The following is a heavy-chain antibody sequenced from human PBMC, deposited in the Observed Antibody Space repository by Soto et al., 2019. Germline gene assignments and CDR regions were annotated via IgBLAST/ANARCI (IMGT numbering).Heavy chain of an antibody. CDR1: GGSISSGDYY. CDR3: ARVDGDYDYFDY. V-gene: IGHV4-30-4*01. D-gene: IGHD4-17*01. J-gene: IGHJ4*02. CDR2: IYYSGST. Sequence: GPGPGKPSETLSLTCTVSGGSISSGDYYWSWIRQPPGKGLEWIGYIYYSGSTYYNPSLKSRVTISIDTSKNQFSLKLSSVTAADTAVYYCARVDGDYDYFDYWGQETLVTVSS.